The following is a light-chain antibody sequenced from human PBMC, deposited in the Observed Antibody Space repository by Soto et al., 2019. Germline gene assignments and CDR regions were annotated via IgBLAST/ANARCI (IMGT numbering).Light chain of an antibody. CDR3: HQYGSSPRT. CDR1: QSVSSNY. Sequence: EIVLTQSPGTLSLSPGDGATLSCRASQSVSSNYLAWYQLKPGQAPRLLIYGASIRATGIPDRFSGSGSGTYFTLTIRRLEPEDFAMYFCHQYGSSPRTFGQGTKVEIK. V-gene: IGKV3-20*01. CDR2: GAS. J-gene: IGKJ1*01.